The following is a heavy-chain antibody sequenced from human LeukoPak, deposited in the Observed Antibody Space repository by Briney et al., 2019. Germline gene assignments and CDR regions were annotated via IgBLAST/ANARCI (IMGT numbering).Heavy chain of an antibody. Sequence: GGSLRLSCAASGFTVSSNYMNWVRQAPGKGLEWVSVIYTGGNTYYADSVKGRFTISRDSSKNTLYLQMNSLRAEDTAMYYCARVGSYWDIDYWGQGTLVTVSS. J-gene: IGHJ4*02. CDR2: IYTGGNT. V-gene: IGHV3-66*01. CDR3: ARVGSYWDIDY. CDR1: GFTVSSNY. D-gene: IGHD1-26*01.